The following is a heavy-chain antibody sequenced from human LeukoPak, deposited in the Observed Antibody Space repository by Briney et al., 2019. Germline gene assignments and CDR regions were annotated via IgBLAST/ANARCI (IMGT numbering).Heavy chain of an antibody. J-gene: IGHJ5*02. CDR3: ARGKTSQNIVTRKTYNWFDP. CDR1: GFTFSSYN. CDR2: ISSSSDYI. Sequence: GGSLGLSCAASGFTFSSYNMNWVRQAPGKGLEWVSSISSSSDYIYYADSVKGRFTISRDNAKNSLYLQMKSLRAEDMAVYYCARGKTSQNIVTRKTYNWFDPWGQGTLVTVSS. D-gene: IGHD2/OR15-2a*01. V-gene: IGHV3-21*01.